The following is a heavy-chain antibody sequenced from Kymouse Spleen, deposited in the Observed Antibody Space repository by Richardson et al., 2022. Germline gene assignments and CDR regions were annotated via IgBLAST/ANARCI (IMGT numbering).Heavy chain of an antibody. V-gene: IGHV4-59*01. CDR2: IYYSGST. Sequence: QVQLQESGPGLVKPSETLSLTCTVSGGSISSYYWSWIRQPPGKGLEWIGYIYYSGSTNYNPSLKSRVTISVDTSKNQFSLKLSSVTAADTAVYYCARDNWNYGWFDPWGQGTLVTVSS. J-gene: IGHJ5*02. CDR3: ARDNWNYGWFDP. CDR1: GGSISSYY. D-gene: IGHD1-7*01.